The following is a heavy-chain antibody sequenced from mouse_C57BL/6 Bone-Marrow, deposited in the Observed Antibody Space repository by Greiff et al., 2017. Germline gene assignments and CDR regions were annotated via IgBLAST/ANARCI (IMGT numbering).Heavy chain of an antibody. J-gene: IGHJ3*01. Sequence: EVKLVESGGGLVQPGGSLKLSCAASGFTFSDYGMAWVRQAPRKGPEWVAFISNLAYSIYYADNVTGRFTISRENAKNTLYLEMSGLRSEDTAMYYCARGWSDSAYWGQGTLVTVSA. CDR1: GFTFSDYG. D-gene: IGHD1-1*02. V-gene: IGHV5-15*04. CDR3: ARGWSDSAY. CDR2: ISNLAYSI.